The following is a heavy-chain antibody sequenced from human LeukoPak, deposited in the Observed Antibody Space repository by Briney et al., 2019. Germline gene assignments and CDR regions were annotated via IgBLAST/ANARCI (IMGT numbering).Heavy chain of an antibody. D-gene: IGHD5-12*01. CDR3: PREHSGYDWMESFYFDY. J-gene: IGHJ4*02. CDR1: GGSISSYY. V-gene: IGHV4-4*07. CDR2: IYTSGST. Sequence: SETLSLTCTVSGGSISSYYWSWIRQPAGKGLEWIGRIYTSGSTNYNPSLKSRVTMSVDTSKNQFSLKLSSVTAADTAVYYCPREHSGYDWMESFYFDYWGQGTLVTVSS.